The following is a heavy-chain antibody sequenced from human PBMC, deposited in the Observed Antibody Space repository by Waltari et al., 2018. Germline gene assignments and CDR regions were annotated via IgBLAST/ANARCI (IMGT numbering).Heavy chain of an antibody. CDR2: IWYDGSNK. CDR3: ARGDGGSGLGASDI. V-gene: IGHV3-33*01. J-gene: IGHJ3*02. D-gene: IGHD3-3*01. Sequence: QVQLVESGGGVVQSGRCLRLSCVGSGFTFTNHGMNWVRQAPGKGLEWVAVIWYDGSNKNYVDSVKGRFTISRDNSKNTMYLEMNRLRAEDTAVYFCARGDGGSGLGASDIWGQGTMVTVSS. CDR1: GFTFTNHG.